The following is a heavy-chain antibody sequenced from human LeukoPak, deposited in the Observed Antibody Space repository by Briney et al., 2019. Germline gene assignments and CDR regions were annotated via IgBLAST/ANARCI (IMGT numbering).Heavy chain of an antibody. CDR3: ARDLNSGGYDSSGYYFDY. J-gene: IGHJ4*02. D-gene: IGHD3-22*01. CDR1: GYTFTSYY. V-gene: IGHV1-46*01. Sequence: ASVKVSCKASGYTFTSYYMHWVRQAPGQGLEWMGIISPSGGSTSYAQKFQGRVTMTRDMSTSTVYMELSSLRSEDTAVYYCARDLNSGGYDSSGYYFDYWGQGTLVTVSS. CDR2: ISPSGGST.